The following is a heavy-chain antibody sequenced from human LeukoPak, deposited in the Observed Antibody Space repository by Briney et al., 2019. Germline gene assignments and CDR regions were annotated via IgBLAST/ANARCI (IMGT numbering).Heavy chain of an antibody. J-gene: IGHJ6*02. D-gene: IGHD3-10*01. CDR2: IYYSGST. CDR3: ARHTLGGSGTLLDYYYYGMDV. CDR1: GGSISSSSYY. Sequence: SETLSPTCTVSGGSISSSSYYWGWIRQPPGKGLEWIGSIYYSGSTYYNPSLKSRVTISVDTSKNQFSLKLSSVTAADTAVYYCARHTLGGSGTLLDYYYYGMDVWGQGTTVTVSS. V-gene: IGHV4-39*01.